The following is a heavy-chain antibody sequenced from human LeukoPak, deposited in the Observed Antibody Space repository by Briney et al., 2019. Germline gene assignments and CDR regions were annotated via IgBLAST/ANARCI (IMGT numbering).Heavy chain of an antibody. Sequence: GGSLRLSCAASVFPFSYYGMHWVRQAPGKGLEWVAFIRYDGNDKFYAKSVKGRFTISKDTSRNTLYLQMNSLRIEDTAVYYCVKDLMRDRWFGESWGQGTLVTVSS. V-gene: IGHV3-30*02. CDR1: VFPFSYYG. CDR3: VKDLMRDRWFGES. J-gene: IGHJ1*01. CDR2: IRYDGNDK. D-gene: IGHD3-10*01.